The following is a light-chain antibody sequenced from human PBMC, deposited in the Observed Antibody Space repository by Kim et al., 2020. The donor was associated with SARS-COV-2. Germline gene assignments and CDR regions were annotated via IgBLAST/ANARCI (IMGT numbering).Light chain of an antibody. CDR3: SSYTSSSTLEV. V-gene: IGLV2-14*03. CDR2: DVS. Sequence: QSTTLSCTGTSSDVGGYNYVSWYQQHPGKAPKLMIYDVSNRPSGVSNRFSGSKSGNTASLTISGLQAEDEADYYCSSYTSSSTLEVFGTGTKVTVL. J-gene: IGLJ1*01. CDR1: SSDVGGYNY.